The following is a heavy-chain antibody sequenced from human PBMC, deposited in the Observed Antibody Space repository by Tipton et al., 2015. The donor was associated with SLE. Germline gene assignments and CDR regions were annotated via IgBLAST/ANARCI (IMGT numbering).Heavy chain of an antibody. CDR1: GGSFGSGGYY. D-gene: IGHD3-3*01. V-gene: IGHV4-61*02. Sequence: TLSLTCTVSGGSFGSGGYYWTWVWQSAGKGLEFMGRIYTSGSTNYNPSLESRVTISVDTSKNQFYLRLTSVTAADTAVYYCARGGAFWSGPTPYDYFFYYVDVRGNGSIVTVSS. CDR3: ARGGAFWSGPTPYDYFFYYVDV. CDR2: IYTSGST. J-gene: IGHJ6*03.